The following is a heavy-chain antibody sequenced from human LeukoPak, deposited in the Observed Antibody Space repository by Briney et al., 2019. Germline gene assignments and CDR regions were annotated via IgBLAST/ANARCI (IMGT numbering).Heavy chain of an antibody. CDR1: GGSISSYY. CDR2: IYYSGST. J-gene: IGHJ5*02. Sequence: SETLSLTCTVSGGSISSYYWSWIRQPPGKGLEWIGYIYYSGSTNYNPSLKSRVTISVDTSKNQFSLKLSSVTAADTAVYYCARVVVPAAIWSNRIDPWGQGTLVTVSS. D-gene: IGHD2-2*01. V-gene: IGHV4-59*01. CDR3: ARVVVPAAIWSNRIDP.